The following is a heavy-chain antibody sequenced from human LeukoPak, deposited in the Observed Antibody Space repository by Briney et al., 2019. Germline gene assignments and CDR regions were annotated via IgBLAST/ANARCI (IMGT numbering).Heavy chain of an antibody. Sequence: SETLSLTCAVYGGSFSSYYWSWIRQPPGKGLEWIGEINHSGSTNYNPSLKSRVTISVDTSKNQFSLKLSSVTAADTAVYYCARRRGYDYVWGSYPDYYYYMDVWGKGTTVTISS. V-gene: IGHV4-34*01. J-gene: IGHJ6*03. D-gene: IGHD3-16*01. CDR2: INHSGST. CDR3: ARRRGYDYVWGSYPDYYYYMDV. CDR1: GGSFSSYY.